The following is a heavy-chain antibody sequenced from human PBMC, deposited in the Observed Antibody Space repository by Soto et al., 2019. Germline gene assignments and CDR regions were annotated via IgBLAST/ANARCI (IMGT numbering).Heavy chain of an antibody. CDR2: ISGSGGST. V-gene: IGHV3-23*01. CDR3: AKDWEQSYYYDSSPIFDY. CDR1: GFTFSSYA. Sequence: PGGSLRLSCAASGFTFSSYAMSWVRQAPGKGLEWVSAISGSGGSTYYADSVKGRFTISRDNSKNTLYLQMNSLRAEDTAVYYCAKDWEQSYYYDSSPIFDYWGQGTLVTVSS. D-gene: IGHD3-22*01. J-gene: IGHJ4*02.